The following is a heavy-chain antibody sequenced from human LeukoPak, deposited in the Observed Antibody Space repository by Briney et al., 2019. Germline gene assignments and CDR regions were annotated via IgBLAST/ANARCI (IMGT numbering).Heavy chain of an antibody. V-gene: IGHV4-31*03. D-gene: IGHD6-19*01. CDR2: IYYSGST. CDR3: ATLLPLYSSGWYWFDP. J-gene: IGHJ5*02. Sequence: SETLSLTCTVSGGSISSGSYYWSWIRQHPGKGLEWIGHIYYSGSTYYNPSLKSRVTISVDTSKNQFSLKLSSVTAADTAVYYCATLLPLYSSGWYWFDPWGQGTLVTVSS. CDR1: GGSISSGSYY.